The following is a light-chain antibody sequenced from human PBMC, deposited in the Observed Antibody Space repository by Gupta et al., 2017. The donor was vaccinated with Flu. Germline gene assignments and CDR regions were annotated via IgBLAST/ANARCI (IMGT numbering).Light chain of an antibody. CDR3: MHTVQFPFT. Sequence: DIVLTQSPLSLTVTPGKPASISCRSSQSLLDSNGYNYLNWYLQKPGQSPQLLIYLVSNRASGVPDRFSGSGSGTYFTLRISRVEAEDVGLYYCMHTVQFPFTVGGGTKMEIK. CDR1: QSLLDSNGYNY. J-gene: IGKJ4*01. CDR2: LVS. V-gene: IGKV2-28*01.